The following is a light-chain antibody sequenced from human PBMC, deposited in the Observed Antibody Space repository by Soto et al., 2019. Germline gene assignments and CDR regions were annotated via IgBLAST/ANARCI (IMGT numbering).Light chain of an antibody. J-gene: IGKJ1*01. V-gene: IGKV1-5*01. CDR3: QQYRT. CDR2: DAS. Sequence: DIQMTQSPSTLSASVGGRFTITCRASQIISSWLAWYQQKPGKAPKLLIYDASSLETGVPSRFSGSGSGTEFTLTISSLQPEDFATYYCQQYRTFGQGTKVDIK. CDR1: QIISSW.